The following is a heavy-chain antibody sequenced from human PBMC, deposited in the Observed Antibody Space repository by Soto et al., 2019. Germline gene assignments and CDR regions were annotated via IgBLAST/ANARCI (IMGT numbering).Heavy chain of an antibody. D-gene: IGHD2-2*01. CDR3: ARDFAVGDH. V-gene: IGHV1-46*01. CDR2: INPASGST. Sequence: QVQLVQSGAEVKKPGASVKLSCRTSGYTFTHYYIHWVRQAPGQGLEWLAIINPASGSTNYAQDFQGRVTLTMDTSTTTVYMELSGLRAEDTAIFYCARDFAVGDHWGQGTQVTVSS. J-gene: IGHJ4*02. CDR1: GYTFTHYY.